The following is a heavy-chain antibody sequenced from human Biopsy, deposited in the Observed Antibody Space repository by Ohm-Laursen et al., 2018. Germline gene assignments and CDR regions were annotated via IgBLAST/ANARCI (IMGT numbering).Heavy chain of an antibody. Sequence: SETLSLTCTVSGDSVTKYYWSWIRQPPGKGLEWIGHIYYSVMTNYNPSLQSRVSISVDTSRNQVSLTLSSVTAADTAVYYCARLSTLFGVADFTDDWGQGTLVTVSS. CDR1: GDSVTKYY. CDR2: IYYSVMT. CDR3: ARLSTLFGVADFTDD. J-gene: IGHJ4*02. V-gene: IGHV4-59*02. D-gene: IGHD3-3*01.